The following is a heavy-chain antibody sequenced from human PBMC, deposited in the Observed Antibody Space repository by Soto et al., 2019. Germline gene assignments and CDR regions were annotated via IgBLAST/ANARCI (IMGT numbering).Heavy chain of an antibody. CDR2: INAGNGNT. CDR3: ARGLGGDSSWYQDYYHYMDV. Sequence: ASAEVPCKASGYNFTSYATHWVRQAPRQRLEWMGWINAGNGNTKYSQKFQGRVTITRDTSASTAYMELSSLRSEDTAVYYCARGLGGDSSWYQDYYHYMDVWGKGTTVTVSS. D-gene: IGHD6-13*01. J-gene: IGHJ6*03. V-gene: IGHV1-3*01. CDR1: GYNFTSYA.